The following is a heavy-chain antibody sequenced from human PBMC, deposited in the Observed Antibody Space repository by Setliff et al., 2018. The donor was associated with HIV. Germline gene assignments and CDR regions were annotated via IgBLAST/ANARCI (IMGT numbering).Heavy chain of an antibody. J-gene: IGHJ4*02. Sequence: ASVKVSCKASGYTFIGHYIHWVRQAPGQRLEWMGWINAGNGNTKYSQKFQGRVTITRDTSASTAYMELSSLRSEDTAVYYCARLWINSSGYYYVFDYWGQGTLVTVSS. CDR1: GYTFIGHY. D-gene: IGHD3-22*01. CDR3: ARLWINSSGYYYVFDY. CDR2: INAGNGNT. V-gene: IGHV1-3*01.